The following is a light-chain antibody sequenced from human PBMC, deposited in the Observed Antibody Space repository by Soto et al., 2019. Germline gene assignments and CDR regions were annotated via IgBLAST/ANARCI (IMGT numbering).Light chain of an antibody. V-gene: IGLV1-40*01. CDR1: SSNIGADFD. CDR2: GDS. CDR3: QSYDSSLNGSVV. Sequence: QSVLTQPPSVSGAPGQRVTISCTGSSSNIGADFDVHWYQQLPGTAPKLLIYGDSNRPSGVPDRFSGSKSGTSASLAITGLQAEDEADYYCQSYDSSLNGSVVFGGGTKLTVL. J-gene: IGLJ2*01.